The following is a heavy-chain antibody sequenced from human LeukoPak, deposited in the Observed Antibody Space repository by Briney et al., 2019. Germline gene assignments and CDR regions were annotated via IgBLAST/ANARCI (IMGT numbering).Heavy chain of an antibody. CDR1: GFTFTTYT. D-gene: IGHD2-21*02. V-gene: IGHV3-23*01. J-gene: IGHJ4*02. Sequence: PGGSLRLSCAASGFTFTTYTMSWVRQAPGKGLEWVSSISSSGGNSYYAASVKGRFTISRDNPKNTLYLQMNSLGAEDTAVYYCAKEGADCGGDCLYYFDYWGQGTLVTVSS. CDR2: ISSSGGNS. CDR3: AKEGADCGGDCLYYFDY.